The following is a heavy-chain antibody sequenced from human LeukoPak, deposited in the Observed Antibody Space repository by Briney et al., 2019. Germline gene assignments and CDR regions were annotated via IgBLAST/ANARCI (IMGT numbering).Heavy chain of an antibody. V-gene: IGHV3-30*02. CDR2: MRFDATSQ. Sequence: GGSLRLSCAASGFTFSSYGMHWVRQAPGKGLEWVSFMRFDATSQYYAESVKGRFTISRDNSNNTLYLQMNSLRADATGLYSCARRGIAVAGLSPAYYYYMDVWGKGTTVTVSS. CDR3: ARRGIAVAGLSPAYYYYMDV. D-gene: IGHD6-19*01. J-gene: IGHJ6*03. CDR1: GFTFSSYG.